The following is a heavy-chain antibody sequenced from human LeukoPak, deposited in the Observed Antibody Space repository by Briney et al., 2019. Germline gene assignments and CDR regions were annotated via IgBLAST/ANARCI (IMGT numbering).Heavy chain of an antibody. D-gene: IGHD1-1*01. V-gene: IGHV3-21*01. J-gene: IGHJ6*02. Sequence: GGSLRLSCSASGFTFSDYYMNWVRQAPGKGLEWVSSISSRSTYIYYADSVKGRFTISRDNAKSSLFLQMNSLRAEDTAVYYCAGNWNLGGMDVWGRGTTVTVSS. CDR1: GFTFSDYY. CDR2: ISSRSTYI. CDR3: AGNWNLGGMDV.